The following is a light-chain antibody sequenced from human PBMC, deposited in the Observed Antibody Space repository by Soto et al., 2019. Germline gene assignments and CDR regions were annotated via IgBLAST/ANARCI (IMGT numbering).Light chain of an antibody. V-gene: IGKV3-11*01. CDR2: DAS. CDR1: QSVSSY. Sequence: EIVLTQSPATLSLSPGERATLSCRASQSVSSYLAWYQQKPGQAPRLLIYDASNRATGIPARFSGSGSGTGFTLTISSREPEDFEVYYCQQRSNWLTFGGGTKVEIK. CDR3: QQRSNWLT. J-gene: IGKJ4*01.